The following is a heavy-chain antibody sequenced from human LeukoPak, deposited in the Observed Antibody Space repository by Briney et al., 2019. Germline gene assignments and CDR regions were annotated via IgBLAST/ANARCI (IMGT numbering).Heavy chain of an antibody. V-gene: IGHV4-59*08. D-gene: IGHD6-19*01. CDR1: GGSISSYY. CDR3: ARHIAVAEYAFDI. Sequence: SETLSLTCTVSGGSISSYYWSWIRQPPGKGLEWIGYIYYSGSTNYNPSLKSRVTIPVDTSKNQFSLKLSSVTAADTAVYYCARHIAVAEYAFDIWGQGTMVTVSS. CDR2: IYYSGST. J-gene: IGHJ3*02.